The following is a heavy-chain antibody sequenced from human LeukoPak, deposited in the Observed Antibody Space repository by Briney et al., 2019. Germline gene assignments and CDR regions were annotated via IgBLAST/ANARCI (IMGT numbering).Heavy chain of an antibody. CDR2: IGGGGIII. Sequence: PGGSLRLSCAASGFSFSNFVMNWVRQAPGKGLQWLSIIGGGGIIIFYADSVKGRFTISRDNAKNSLYLQMNSLRAEDTAVYYCARDSGNYNRYDYWGQGTLVTVSS. J-gene: IGHJ4*02. CDR1: GFSFSNFV. D-gene: IGHD4-11*01. V-gene: IGHV3-21*04. CDR3: ARDSGNYNRYDY.